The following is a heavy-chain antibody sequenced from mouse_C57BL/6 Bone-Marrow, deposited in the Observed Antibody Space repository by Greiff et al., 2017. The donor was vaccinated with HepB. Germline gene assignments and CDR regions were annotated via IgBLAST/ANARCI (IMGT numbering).Heavy chain of an antibody. V-gene: IGHV1-26*01. CDR2: INPNNGGT. D-gene: IGHD1-1*01. Sequence: EVQLQQSGPELVKPGASVKISCKASGYTFTDYYMNWVKQSHGKSLAWIGDINPNNGGTSYNQKFKGKATLTVDKSSSTAYMERRSLTSADSAVYYCAKEITTAYGGQGTLVTVSA. CDR1: GYTFTDYY. J-gene: IGHJ3*01. CDR3: AKEITTAY.